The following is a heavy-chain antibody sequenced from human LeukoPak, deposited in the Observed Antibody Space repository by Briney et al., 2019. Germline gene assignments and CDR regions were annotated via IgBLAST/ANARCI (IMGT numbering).Heavy chain of an antibody. J-gene: IGHJ4*02. Sequence: PSETLSLTCAVYGGSFSSYYWSWIRQPPGKGLEWIGKTNHGGSTNYNPSLKSRVTISVDMPKNQFSLKLSSVTAADTAVYYCARLIYYDSSGYLDYWGQGSLVTVSS. V-gene: IGHV4-34*01. CDR1: GGSFSSYY. CDR3: ARLIYYDSSGYLDY. CDR2: TNHGGST. D-gene: IGHD3-22*01.